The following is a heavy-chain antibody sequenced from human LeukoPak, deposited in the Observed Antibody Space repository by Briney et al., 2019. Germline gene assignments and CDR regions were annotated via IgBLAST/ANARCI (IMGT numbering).Heavy chain of an antibody. CDR2: INPNSGGT. V-gene: IGHV1-2*02. J-gene: IGHJ6*02. D-gene: IGHD1-26*01. CDR1: GYTFTGYY. Sequence: ASVKVSCKASGYTFTGYYMHWVRQAPGQGLEWMGWINPNSGGTNYAQKFQGRVTMTRDTSISTAYMELSRLRSDVTAVYYCARVSELAPGKWELLGGNYYYGMDVWGQGTTVTVSS. CDR3: ARVSELAPGKWELLGGNYYYGMDV.